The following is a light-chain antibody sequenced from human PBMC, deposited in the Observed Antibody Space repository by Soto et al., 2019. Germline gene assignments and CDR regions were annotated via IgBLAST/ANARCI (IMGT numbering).Light chain of an antibody. CDR3: MHGTHWPQTEPQALYT. Sequence: DVVMTQSPLSLPVTLGQPASISCRSSQSLVYSDGNTYWNWCQQRPGQSPRRLIYKVSNRDSGVPDRFSGSGSGTDFTLKISRVEAEDVGVYYCMHGTHWPQTEPQALYTFGQGTTLEIK. CDR1: QSLVYSDGNTY. J-gene: IGKJ2*01. CDR2: KVS. V-gene: IGKV2-30*01.